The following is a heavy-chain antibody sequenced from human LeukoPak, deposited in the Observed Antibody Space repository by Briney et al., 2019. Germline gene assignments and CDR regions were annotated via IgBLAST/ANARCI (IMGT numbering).Heavy chain of an antibody. CDR2: IYTSGST. CDR3: ARSLIPYGSGSYNWFDP. CDR1: GGSISSYY. Sequence: PSETLSLTCTVSGGSISSYYWSWNRQPAGKGLEWIGRIYTSGSTNYNPSLKSRVTMSVGTSKNQFSLKLSSMTAADTAVYYCARSLIPYGSGSYNWFDPWGQGTLVTVSS. J-gene: IGHJ5*02. V-gene: IGHV4-4*07. D-gene: IGHD3-10*01.